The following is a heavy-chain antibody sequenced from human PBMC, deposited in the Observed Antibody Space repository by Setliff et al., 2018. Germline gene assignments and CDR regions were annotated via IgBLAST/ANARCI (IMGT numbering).Heavy chain of an antibody. D-gene: IGHD6-19*01. Sequence: NPSETLSLTCTVSGASLNSGTYYWGWLRQPAGKGLEWIGHINRRGSTNFSPSLKSRVTISLDTSKNQFSLNLTSVTAADTAVYYCARASSGWYSAYYYYMDVWGKGTTVTVSS. J-gene: IGHJ6*03. CDR3: ARASSGWYSAYYYYMDV. V-gene: IGHV4-61*09. CDR1: GASLNSGTYY. CDR2: INRRGST.